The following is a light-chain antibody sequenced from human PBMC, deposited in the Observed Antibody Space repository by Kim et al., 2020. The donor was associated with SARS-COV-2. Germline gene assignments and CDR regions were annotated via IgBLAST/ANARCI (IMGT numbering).Light chain of an antibody. Sequence: ASVGDRVTITCRASQSISSWLAWYQQKPGKAPKLLIYDASSLESGVPSRFSGSGFGTEFTLTISSLQPDDFATYYCQQYNAYPWTFGQGTKVDIK. CDR1: QSISSW. CDR3: QQYNAYPWT. J-gene: IGKJ1*01. V-gene: IGKV1-5*01. CDR2: DAS.